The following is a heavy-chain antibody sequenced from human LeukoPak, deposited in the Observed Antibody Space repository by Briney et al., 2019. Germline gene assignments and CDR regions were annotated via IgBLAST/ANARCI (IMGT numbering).Heavy chain of an antibody. CDR3: ARGKTMVYCGGDCYRFDN. CDR1: GYTFSGYY. D-gene: IGHD2-21*02. J-gene: IGHJ4*02. Sequence: ASVKVSCKASGYTFSGYYMHWVREAPGQGLEWVGWINPNSGGTNYAQKFQGRVTMTRDTSISTAYMELSRLLSGDTAVYYCARGKTMVYCGGDCYRFDNWGQGTLVTVSS. V-gene: IGHV1-2*02. CDR2: INPNSGGT.